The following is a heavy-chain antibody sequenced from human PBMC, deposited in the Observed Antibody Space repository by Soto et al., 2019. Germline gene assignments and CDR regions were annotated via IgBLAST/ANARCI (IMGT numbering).Heavy chain of an antibody. V-gene: IGHV1-18*01. Sequence: QVRLEQTGAEMKKPGASVKVSCKASGYTFSSYGISWVRQAPGQGLEWMGWISTYKSNTKYAQKFQGRVTMTTDTSTSTAYMELRSLRSDDTAVYYCAREIYSTSWFDPWGQGTLVTVSS. CDR3: AREIYSTSWFDP. CDR1: GYTFSSYG. D-gene: IGHD5-12*01. J-gene: IGHJ5*02. CDR2: ISTYKSNT.